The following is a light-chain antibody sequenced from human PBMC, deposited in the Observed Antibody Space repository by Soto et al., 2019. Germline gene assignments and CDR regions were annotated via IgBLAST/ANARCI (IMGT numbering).Light chain of an antibody. CDR2: EAS. CDR3: QQFNSYPIT. J-gene: IGKJ5*01. CDR1: QSISRW. V-gene: IGKV1-5*01. Sequence: DIQMTQSPATLSASVGDRVTITCRASQSISRWLTWHQQKPGKAPKLLIYEASNLESGVPSRFSGSGSGTEFTLTIGGLQPDDFATYYCQQFNSYPITFGQGTRLEIK.